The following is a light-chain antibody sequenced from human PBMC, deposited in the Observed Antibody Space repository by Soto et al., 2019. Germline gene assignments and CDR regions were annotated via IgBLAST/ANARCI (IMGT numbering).Light chain of an antibody. J-gene: IGKJ1*01. CDR3: QHYLSAPWT. Sequence: DIVLTQSPGTLSLSPGERATLSCRASQSFRFNYLAWYRQKPGQAPRLLIYGASTRATGIPDRFSGSGSGTDFTLTISRLEPEDFAVYYCQHYLSAPWTFGQGTRVEI. CDR2: GAS. V-gene: IGKV3-20*01. CDR1: QSFRFNY.